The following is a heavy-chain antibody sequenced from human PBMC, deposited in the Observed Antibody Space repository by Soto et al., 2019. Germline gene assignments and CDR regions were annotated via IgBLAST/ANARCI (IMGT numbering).Heavy chain of an antibody. J-gene: IGHJ3*02. CDR1: GGSISSGGYY. CDR3: ARVEYSSSWYIGAFDI. Sequence: QVQLQESGPGLVKPSQTLSLTCTVSGGSISSGGYYWSWIRQHPGKVLEWIGYIYYRGSTYYNPSLKSRVTISVDTSKNQFSLKLSSVTAADTAVYYCARVEYSSSWYIGAFDIWGQGTMVTVSS. V-gene: IGHV4-31*03. CDR2: IYYRGST. D-gene: IGHD6-13*01.